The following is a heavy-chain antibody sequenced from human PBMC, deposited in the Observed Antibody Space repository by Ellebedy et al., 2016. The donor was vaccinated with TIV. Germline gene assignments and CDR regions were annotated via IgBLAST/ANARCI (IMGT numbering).Heavy chain of an antibody. J-gene: IGHJ6*02. V-gene: IGHV4-59*08. CDR3: ARGMGYYYYYGMDV. D-gene: IGHD5-24*01. CDR1: GDSISSHY. CDR2: ISYSGST. Sequence: SETLSLTXTVSGDSISSHYWSWIRQPPGKGLEWIGYISYSGSTDYNPSLKSRVVISVDTSKNQFSLKLNSVTAADTAVYYCARGMGYYYYYGMDVWGQGTTVTVSS.